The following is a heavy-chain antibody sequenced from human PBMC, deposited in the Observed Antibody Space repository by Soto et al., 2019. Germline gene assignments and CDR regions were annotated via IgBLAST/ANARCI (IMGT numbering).Heavy chain of an antibody. CDR1: GFTFSNYA. D-gene: IGHD3-16*01. CDR2: ISGSGGRS. J-gene: IGHJ4*02. CDR3: AKAYFVWSSEQPYYFDY. V-gene: IGHV3-23*01. Sequence: GGSLRLSCAASGFTFSNYAMTWFRQGPGKGLEWVSGISGSGGRSYYADSVKGRFTISRDNSKGTLYLQMNSLRAEDTAVYYCAKAYFVWSSEQPYYFDYWGQGTLVTVSS.